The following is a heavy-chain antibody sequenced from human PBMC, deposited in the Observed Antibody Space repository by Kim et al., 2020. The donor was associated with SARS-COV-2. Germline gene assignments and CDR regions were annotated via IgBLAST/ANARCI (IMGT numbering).Heavy chain of an antibody. D-gene: IGHD5-18*01. CDR1: GFTFSSYG. V-gene: IGHV3-33*06. CDR3: AKEVDTAMVIPFNYYYYGMDV. Sequence: GGSLRLSCAASGFTFSSYGMHWVRQAPGKGLEWVAVIWYDGSNKYYADSVKGRFTISRYNSKNTLYLQMNSLRAEDTAVYYCAKEVDTAMVIPFNYYYYGMDVWGQGTTVTVSS. CDR2: IWYDGSNK. J-gene: IGHJ6*02.